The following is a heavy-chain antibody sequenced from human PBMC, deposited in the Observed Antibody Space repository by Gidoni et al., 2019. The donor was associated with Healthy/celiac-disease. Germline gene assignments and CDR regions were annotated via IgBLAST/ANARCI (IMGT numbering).Heavy chain of an antibody. J-gene: IGHJ1*01. D-gene: IGHD3-22*01. CDR3: ARGDSSGYYPRYFQH. V-gene: IGHV4-31*03. CDR1: GGSISSGGYY. Sequence: QVQLQESGPGLVKPSQTLSLTCTVSGGSISSGGYYWSWIRQHPGKGLEWIGYIYYSGSTYYNPSLKSRVTISVDTSKNQFSLKLSSVTAADTAVYYCARGDSSGYYPRYFQHWGQGTLVTVSS. CDR2: IYYSGST.